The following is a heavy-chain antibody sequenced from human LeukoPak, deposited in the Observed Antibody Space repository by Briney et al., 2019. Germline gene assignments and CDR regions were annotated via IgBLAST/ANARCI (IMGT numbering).Heavy chain of an antibody. CDR1: GGSISSSSYY. J-gene: IGHJ5*02. V-gene: IGHV4-39*01. CDR3: ARKRNYYDSSGYRPTYNWFDT. Sequence: PSETLSLTCTVSGGSISSSSYYWGWIRQPPGKGLEWIGSIYYSGSTYYNPSLKSRVTISVDTSKNQFSLKLSSVTAADTAVYDCARKRNYYDSSGYRPTYNWFDTGGQGTLVTVS. D-gene: IGHD3-22*01. CDR2: IYYSGST.